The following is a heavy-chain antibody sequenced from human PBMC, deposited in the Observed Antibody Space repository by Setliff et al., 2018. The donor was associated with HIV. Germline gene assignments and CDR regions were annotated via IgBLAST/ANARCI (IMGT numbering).Heavy chain of an antibody. D-gene: IGHD3-22*01. CDR2: IYHTGRT. CDR1: GGSIGNNKYY. CDR3: ASRIYYYDESRVLREEGFVP. J-gene: IGHJ5*02. Sequence: SETLSLTCSVSGGSIGNNKYYWTWIRQPPGKGLEWTGSIYHTGRTYYNRSLESRLTISIDTSKNQFSLKLTSVTAADTAMYYCASRIYYYDESRVLREEGFVPWGQGTLVTVSS. V-gene: IGHV4-39*01.